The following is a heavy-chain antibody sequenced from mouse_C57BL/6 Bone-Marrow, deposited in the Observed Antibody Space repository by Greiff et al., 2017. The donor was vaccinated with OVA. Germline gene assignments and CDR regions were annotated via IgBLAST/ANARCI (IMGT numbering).Heavy chain of an antibody. Sequence: QVQLKESGPGLVKPSQSLFLTCSITGFPITSGYYWIWIRQSPGKPLEWMGYITHSGESFYNPSLQSPISITRETSKNQFFLQLNSVTTEDTAMYYCAGDLQGSREFAYWGQGTLVTVSA. J-gene: IGHJ3*01. D-gene: IGHD1-1*01. V-gene: IGHV12-3*01. CDR2: ITHSGES. CDR1: GFPITSGYY. CDR3: AGDLQGSREFAY.